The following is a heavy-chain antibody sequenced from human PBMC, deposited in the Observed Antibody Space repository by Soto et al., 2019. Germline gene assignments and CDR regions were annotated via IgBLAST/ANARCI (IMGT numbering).Heavy chain of an antibody. CDR3: ARGWLWLWYDYYCYVMAV. Sequence: ASVKVSCKASGYTFTSYDINWVRQATGQGLEWMGWMNPNSGNTGYAQKFQGRVTMTRNTSISTAYMELSSLRSEDTAVYYCARGWLWLWYDYYCYVMAVWGQGTTVIVSS. CDR1: GYTFTSYD. J-gene: IGHJ6*01. D-gene: IGHD5-18*01. CDR2: MNPNSGNT. V-gene: IGHV1-8*01.